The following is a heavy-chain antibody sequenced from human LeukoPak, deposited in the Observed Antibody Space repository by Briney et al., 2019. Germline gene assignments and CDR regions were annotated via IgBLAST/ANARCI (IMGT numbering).Heavy chain of an antibody. CDR3: ARDQRNILTPYYFDY. J-gene: IGHJ4*02. Sequence: ASVKVSCKASGYTFTSYAMHWVRQAPGQRLEWMGWINAGNGNTKYSQKFQGRVTITRDTSASTAYMELSSLRSEDTAVYYCARDQRNILTPYYFDYWGQGTLVTVSS. CDR1: GYTFTSYA. CDR2: INAGNGNT. D-gene: IGHD3-9*01. V-gene: IGHV1-3*01.